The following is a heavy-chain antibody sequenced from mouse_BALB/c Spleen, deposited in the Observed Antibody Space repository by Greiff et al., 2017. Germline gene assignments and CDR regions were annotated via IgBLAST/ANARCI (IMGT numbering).Heavy chain of an antibody. CDR3: ARAPYGYDGAWFAY. CDR2: IWAGGST. CDR1: GFSLTSYD. D-gene: IGHD2-2*01. Sequence: VHLVESGPGLVAPSQSLSLTCTVSGFSLTSYDVHWVRQPPGKGLEWLGVIWAGGSTNYNSALMSRLSISKDNSKSQVFLQMNSLQTDDTAMYYCARAPYGYDGAWFAYWGQGTLVTVSA. J-gene: IGHJ3*01. V-gene: IGHV2-9*02.